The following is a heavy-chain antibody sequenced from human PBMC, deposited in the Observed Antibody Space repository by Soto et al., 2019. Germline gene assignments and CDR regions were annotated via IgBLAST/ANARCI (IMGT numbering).Heavy chain of an antibody. CDR1: GGDISSTSDY. D-gene: IGHD2-21*02. V-gene: IGHV4-39*02. J-gene: IGHJ3*02. CDR3: ARDFMTDDAFDI. CDR2: IYYSGST. Sequence: PSETLSLARPVSGGDISSTSDYWGWIRQPPGKGLEWIGSIYYSGSTYYNPSLKSRVTISVDTSKNQFSLKLSSVTAADTSVHYCARDFMTDDAFDIWVQGTMVT.